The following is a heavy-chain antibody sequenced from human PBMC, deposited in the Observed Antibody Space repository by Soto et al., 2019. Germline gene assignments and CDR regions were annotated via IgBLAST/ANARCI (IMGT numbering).Heavy chain of an antibody. CDR2: ISYDGSNK. D-gene: IGHD3-10*01. V-gene: IGHV3-30*18. J-gene: IGHJ6*02. CDR3: AKMSYGSGSYYYRYGLDV. Sequence: PGGSLRLSCAASGFTFSSYGMHWVRQAPGKGLEWVAVISYDGSNKYYADSVKGRFTISRDNSKNTLYLQMNSLRAEDTAVYYCAKMSYGSGSYYYRYGLDVSGQGTTVTVSS. CDR1: GFTFSSYG.